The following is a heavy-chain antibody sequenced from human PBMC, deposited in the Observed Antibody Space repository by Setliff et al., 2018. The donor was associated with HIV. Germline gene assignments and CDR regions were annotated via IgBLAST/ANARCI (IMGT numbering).Heavy chain of an antibody. D-gene: IGHD3-9*01. Sequence: GASVKVSCKASGYIFSNFGIFWVRQAPGQGLEWMGWTSTHNEHTNYAQTFQDRVAMTTDPSTNTVYMELRGLRSGDTAIYYCARDRGQVLTGYRNWFGPWGQGTLVTVSS. CDR1: GYIFSNFG. V-gene: IGHV1-18*01. J-gene: IGHJ5*02. CDR3: ARDRGQVLTGYRNWFGP. CDR2: TSTHNEHT.